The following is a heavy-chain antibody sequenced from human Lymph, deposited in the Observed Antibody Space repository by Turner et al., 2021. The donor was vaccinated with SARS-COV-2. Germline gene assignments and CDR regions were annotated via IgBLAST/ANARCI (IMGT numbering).Heavy chain of an antibody. J-gene: IGHJ3*02. D-gene: IGHD1-26*01. Sequence: QLQLQESGQGLVKPSEPLSLTCTVSGGSISSSSYYWGWVRPPPGKGMEWVGNIYYSGNTYYNASLKSRLTISVDTSKNQFSLKLSSVTAADTAVYCCARHPRVYSGSYSGAFDIWGQGTMVTVSS. CDR2: IYYSGNT. CDR1: GGSISSSSYY. CDR3: ARHPRVYSGSYSGAFDI. V-gene: IGHV4-39*01.